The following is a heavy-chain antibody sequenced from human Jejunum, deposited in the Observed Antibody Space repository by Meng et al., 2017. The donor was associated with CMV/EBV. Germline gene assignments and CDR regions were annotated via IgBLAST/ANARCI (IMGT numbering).Heavy chain of an antibody. CDR1: GFSFDRYW. D-gene: IGHD2/OR15-2a*01. V-gene: IGHV3-74*03. Sequence: SFVASGFSFDRYWMDCVRQAPGKWPVWVSRIDSDGSRATSADSVGGRFTISRDNAKNTLYLQINSLRGEDTAVYYCTRDSRYAFHIWGQGTMVTVSS. J-gene: IGHJ3*02. CDR3: TRDSRYAFHI. CDR2: IDSDGSRA.